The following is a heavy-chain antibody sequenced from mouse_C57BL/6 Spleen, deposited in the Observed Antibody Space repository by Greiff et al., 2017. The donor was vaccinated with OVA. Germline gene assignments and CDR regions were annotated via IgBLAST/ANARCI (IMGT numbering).Heavy chain of an antibody. CDR1: GFTFSDYG. J-gene: IGHJ4*01. V-gene: IGHV5-17*01. CDR2: ISSGSSTI. CDR3: ARRIYYDYDGGLYYYAMDY. D-gene: IGHD2-4*01. Sequence: VQLKESGGGLVKPGGSLKLSCAASGFTFSDYGMHWVRQAPEKGLEWVAYISSGSSTIYYADTVKGRFTISRDNAKNTLFLQMTSLRSEDTAMYYCARRIYYDYDGGLYYYAMDYWGQGTSVTVSS.